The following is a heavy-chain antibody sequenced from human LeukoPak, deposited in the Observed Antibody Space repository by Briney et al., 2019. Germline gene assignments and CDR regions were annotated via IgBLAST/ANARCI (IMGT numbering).Heavy chain of an antibody. Sequence: PGGSLRLSCAASGFTFSSYAMSWVRQAPGKGLEWVSVISGSGGSTYYADSVKGRFTISRDNSKNTLYLQMNSLRAEDTAVYYCARAPIVGALYYFDYWGQGTLVTVSS. D-gene: IGHD1-26*01. CDR3: ARAPIVGALYYFDY. V-gene: IGHV3-23*01. CDR2: ISGSGGST. CDR1: GFTFSSYA. J-gene: IGHJ4*02.